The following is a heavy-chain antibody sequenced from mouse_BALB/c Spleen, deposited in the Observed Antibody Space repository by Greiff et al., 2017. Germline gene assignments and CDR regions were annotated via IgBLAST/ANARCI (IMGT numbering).Heavy chain of an antibody. J-gene: IGHJ2*01. CDR3: ARRDYFDD. CDR2: ISNGGGST. CDR1: GFTFSSYT. V-gene: IGHV5-12-2*01. Sequence: EVKLVESGGGLVQPGGSLKLSCAASGFTFSSYTMSWVRQTPEKRLEWVAYISNGGGSTYYPDTVKGRFTISRDNAKNTLYLQMSSLKSEDTAMYYCARRDYFDDWGQGTTLTVSS.